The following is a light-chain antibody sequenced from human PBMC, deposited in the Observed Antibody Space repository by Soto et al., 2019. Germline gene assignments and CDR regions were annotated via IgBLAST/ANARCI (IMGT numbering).Light chain of an antibody. V-gene: IGKV3-11*01. CDR1: QSVSSY. CDR3: QQRSNWPGT. Sequence: EIVLTQSPATLSLSPGERATLSCRASQSVSSYLAWYQQKPGQAPRLLIYDASNRATGIPARFSGSGSGTDFTLTISSLEPEDFAVYYCQQRSNWPGTFDGGTKVEIK. CDR2: DAS. J-gene: IGKJ4*01.